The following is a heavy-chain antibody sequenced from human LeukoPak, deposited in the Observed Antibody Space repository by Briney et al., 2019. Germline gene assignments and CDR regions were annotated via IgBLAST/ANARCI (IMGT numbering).Heavy chain of an antibody. J-gene: IGHJ6*03. CDR2: MNPSSGNT. D-gene: IGHD3-10*01. CDR3: ARGHPGIDYYGSGSYYKTYYYYYMDV. CDR1: GYTFTSYD. Sequence: GASVKVSCKASGYTFTSYDINWVRQATGQGLEWMGWMNPSSGNTGYAQKFQGRVTMTRNTSISTAYMELSSLRSEDTAVYCCARGHPGIDYYGSGSYYKTYYYYYMDVWGKGTTVTISS. V-gene: IGHV1-8*01.